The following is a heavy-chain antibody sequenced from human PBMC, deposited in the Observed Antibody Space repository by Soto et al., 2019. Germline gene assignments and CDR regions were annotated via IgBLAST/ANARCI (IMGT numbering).Heavy chain of an antibody. Sequence: GGSLSLSFEASGLTFGDYAMSWVRQAWGKGREWVSSISSSGPYIYYADPLKCRFTISRDTAKNTLYLQMNSLRAEDTAVYYCARETSYDILTGYPRPVFYYWGQGTRVTVSS. CDR2: ISSSGPYI. CDR1: GLTFGDYA. D-gene: IGHD3-9*01. CDR3: ARETSYDILTGYPRPVFYY. V-gene: IGHV3-21*01. J-gene: IGHJ4*02.